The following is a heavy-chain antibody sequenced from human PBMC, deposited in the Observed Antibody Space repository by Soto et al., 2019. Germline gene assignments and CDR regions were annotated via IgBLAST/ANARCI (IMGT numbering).Heavy chain of an antibody. CDR1: GYIFTNYY. D-gene: IGHD3-10*01. Sequence: QVQLVQSGAEVRKPGASVKVSCKASGYIFTNYYMNWVRQAPGPGLEWMGTINPTGGSTAYGQKFQGRGTMTSDTSTSTVYMELSSLRSEDSAVYYCAKRSGSPFYGMDVWGQGTTVTVPS. J-gene: IGHJ6*02. CDR2: INPTGGST. V-gene: IGHV1-46*01. CDR3: AKRSGSPFYGMDV.